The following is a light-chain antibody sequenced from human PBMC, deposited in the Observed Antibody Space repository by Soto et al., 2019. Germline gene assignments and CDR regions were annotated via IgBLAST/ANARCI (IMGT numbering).Light chain of an antibody. CDR2: SNH. V-gene: IGLV1-47*02. Sequence: QSVLTQPPSASGTPGQRVTISCSESSSNIGSNSVYWYQQLPGTAPKLLIYSNHQRPSGVPDRFSGSKSGTSASLAISGLRSEDEANYYCAAWDDSPSGVVFGGGTKLTVL. CDR1: SSNIGSNS. CDR3: AAWDDSPSGVV. J-gene: IGLJ2*01.